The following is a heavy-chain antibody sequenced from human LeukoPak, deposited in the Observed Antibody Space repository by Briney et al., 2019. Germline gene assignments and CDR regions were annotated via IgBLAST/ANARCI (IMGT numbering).Heavy chain of an antibody. CDR2: ISSGGGT. D-gene: IGHD6-19*01. V-gene: IGHV3-23*01. J-gene: IGHJ4*02. Sequence: GGSLRLSCAASGFTFSSYVMNWVRQAPGKGLEWVSSISSGGGTNYADSVKGRFTISTDNSQNTLYLQMNSLGAEDTAVYYCATRPSWLGFDSWGQGTLVTVAS. CDR3: ATRPSWLGFDS. CDR1: GFTFSSYV.